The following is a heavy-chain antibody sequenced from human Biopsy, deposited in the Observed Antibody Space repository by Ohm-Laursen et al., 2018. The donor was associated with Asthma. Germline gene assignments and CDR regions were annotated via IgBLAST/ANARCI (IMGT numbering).Heavy chain of an antibody. J-gene: IGHJ6*02. V-gene: IGHV1-69*13. CDR3: ARCQVGYSSGWSLLLKKIYYSGMDV. CDR1: GGTFSNFA. D-gene: IGHD6-13*01. CDR2: HMTVFGTT. Sequence: ASVKVSCKVPGGTFSNFAISWVRQAPGQGLEWLGGHMTVFGTTNYAQKFQGRVTITADESTSTAYMEVTSLRSEDTAIYYCARCQVGYSSGWSLLLKKIYYSGMDVWGQGTAVTVSS.